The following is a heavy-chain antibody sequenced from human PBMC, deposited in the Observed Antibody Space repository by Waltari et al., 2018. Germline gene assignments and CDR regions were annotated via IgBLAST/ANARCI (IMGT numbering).Heavy chain of an antibody. Sequence: EVQLLESGGGLVQPGGTQRLSCAASGFALAGCALSWVRQAPGKGLEWVSAISGSGGSTYYADSVKGRFTISRDNSKNTLYLQMNSLRAEDTAVYYCAKGGGPKGYWGQGTLVTVSS. J-gene: IGHJ4*02. CDR2: ISGSGGST. CDR1: GFALAGCA. CDR3: AKGGGPKGY. D-gene: IGHD2-15*01. V-gene: IGHV3-23*01.